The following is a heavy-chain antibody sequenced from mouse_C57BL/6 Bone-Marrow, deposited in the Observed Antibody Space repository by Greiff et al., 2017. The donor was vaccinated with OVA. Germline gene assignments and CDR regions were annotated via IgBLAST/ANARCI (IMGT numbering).Heavy chain of an antibody. Sequence: VQLQQPGAELVMPGASVKLSCKASGYTFTSYWMHWVKQRPGQGLEWIGEIDPSDSYTNYNQKFKGKSTLTVDKSSSTAYMQLSSLTSEDSAVYYCARSLYGVDYWGQGTTLTVSS. V-gene: IGHV1-69*01. D-gene: IGHD1-1*01. CDR3: ARSLYGVDY. CDR1: GYTFTSYW. CDR2: IDPSDSYT. J-gene: IGHJ2*01.